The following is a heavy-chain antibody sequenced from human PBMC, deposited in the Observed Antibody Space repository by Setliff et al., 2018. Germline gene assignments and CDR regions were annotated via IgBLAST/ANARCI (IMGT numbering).Heavy chain of an antibody. CDR1: GGTFSDYH. Sequence: PSETLSLTCAAYGGTFSDYHWTWIRHSPEKGLEWIGEINHRGSTNYNPSLKSRVTISIDTSKDQFSLKLISMTAADTAVYYCARGRNIAARLLDSWGQGTLVTVSS. J-gene: IGHJ4*02. CDR2: INHRGST. CDR3: ARGRNIAARLLDS. V-gene: IGHV4-34*01. D-gene: IGHD6-6*01.